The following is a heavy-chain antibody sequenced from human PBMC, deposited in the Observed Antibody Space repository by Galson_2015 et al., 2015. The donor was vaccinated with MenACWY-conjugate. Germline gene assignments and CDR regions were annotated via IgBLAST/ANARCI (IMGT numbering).Heavy chain of an antibody. CDR3: ARLHGAYFYYGMDV. CDR1: GFTFSSYW. CDR2: IKPDGSEK. Sequence: SLRLSCAASGFTFSSYWMSWVRQAPGKGLEWVANIKPDGSEKYYVDSVKGRFTISRDDAKNSLYLQMNSLRTEDTAVYYCARLHGAYFYYGMDVWGQATTVTVSS. D-gene: IGHD4-17*01. V-gene: IGHV3-7*03. J-gene: IGHJ6*02.